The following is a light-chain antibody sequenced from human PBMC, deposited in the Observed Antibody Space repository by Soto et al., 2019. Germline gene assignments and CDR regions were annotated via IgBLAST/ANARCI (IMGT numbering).Light chain of an antibody. Sequence: EIVLTQSPGTLSLSPGERATLSCRASQSVSSSYLGWYQQKPGQAPRLLIYGASGRATGIPDRFSGSGSETDFTRTISRLEPEDFAVYYCQHYGRSPSFTCRRGTKVDIK. CDR2: GAS. CDR1: QSVSSSY. V-gene: IGKV3-20*01. J-gene: IGKJ3*01. CDR3: QHYGRSPSFT.